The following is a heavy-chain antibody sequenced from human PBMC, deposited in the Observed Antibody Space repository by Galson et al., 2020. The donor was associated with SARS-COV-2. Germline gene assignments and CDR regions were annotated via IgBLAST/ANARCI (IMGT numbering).Heavy chain of an antibody. CDR3: ARGSWLHFREFDY. D-gene: IGHD3-10*01. J-gene: IGHJ4*02. CDR2: ISSSGSTI. V-gene: IGHV3-48*04. CDR1: GFTFSSYS. Sequence: GGSLRLSCAASGFTFSSYSMNWVRQAPGKGLEWVSYISSSGSTIYYADSVKGRFTISRDNAKNALYLQMNSLRAEDTAVYYCARGSWLHFREFDYWGQGTLVIVSA.